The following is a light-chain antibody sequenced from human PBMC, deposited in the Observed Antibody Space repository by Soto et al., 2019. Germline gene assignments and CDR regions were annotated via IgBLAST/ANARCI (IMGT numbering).Light chain of an antibody. Sequence: DMPMTQSPSTLSASLGDRFTITCLASQSISSWLAWYQQKPGKAPKLLIYDASTLESGVPSGFSGSGSGTEFTLTISSLQPDDFATYYCQQYNDYSETFGQGTKVDIK. CDR2: DAS. J-gene: IGKJ1*01. CDR1: QSISSW. V-gene: IGKV1-5*01. CDR3: QQYNDYSET.